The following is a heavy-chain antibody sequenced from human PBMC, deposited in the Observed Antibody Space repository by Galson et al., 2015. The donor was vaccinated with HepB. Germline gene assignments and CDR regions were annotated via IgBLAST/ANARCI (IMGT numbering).Heavy chain of an antibody. CDR2: INHSGST. CDR3: ARGRRIAVAGTRGVFFDY. Sequence: ETLSLTCAVYGGSFSGYYWSWIRQPPGKGLEWIGEINHSGSTNYNPSLKSRVTISVDTSKNQFSLKLNSVTAADTAVYYCARGRRIAVAGTRGVFFDYWGQGTLVTVSS. J-gene: IGHJ4*02. D-gene: IGHD6-19*01. CDR1: GGSFSGYY. V-gene: IGHV4-34*01.